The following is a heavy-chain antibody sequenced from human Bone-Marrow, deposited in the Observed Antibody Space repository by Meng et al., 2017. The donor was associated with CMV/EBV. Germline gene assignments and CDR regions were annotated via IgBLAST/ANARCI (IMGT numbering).Heavy chain of an antibody. V-gene: IGHV3-23*01. CDR1: GFTFSSYA. Sequence: GGSLRLPCGASGFTFSSYAMTWVRQAPGKGLEWVSTISASGASAYYADSVRGRFTISRDNSKNTLHLQINGLRAEDTALYYCAKDRVTAGTNYYGMDVWGQGTTVTVSS. D-gene: IGHD6-13*01. CDR3: AKDRVTAGTNYYGMDV. CDR2: ISASGASA. J-gene: IGHJ6*02.